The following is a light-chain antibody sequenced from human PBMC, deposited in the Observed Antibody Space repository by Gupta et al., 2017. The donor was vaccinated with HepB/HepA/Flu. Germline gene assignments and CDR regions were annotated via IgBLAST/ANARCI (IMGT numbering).Light chain of an antibody. Sequence: QSALTQPASVSESPGQSITISCTGSSSDIGSDNYVSWYQQHPGKAPKLIMFDVTNRPSGLSDRFSGSKSGNTASLTISGLQAEDEADYYCSSFTTSSTWVFGGGTKLTVL. CDR2: DVT. V-gene: IGLV2-14*01. J-gene: IGLJ3*02. CDR3: SSFTTSSTWV. CDR1: SSDIGSDNY.